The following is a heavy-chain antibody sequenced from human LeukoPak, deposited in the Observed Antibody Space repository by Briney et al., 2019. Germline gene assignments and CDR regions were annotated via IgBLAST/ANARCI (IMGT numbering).Heavy chain of an antibody. D-gene: IGHD3-10*01. CDR3: ARDYGSGSYSSKFDY. Sequence: ASVKVSCKASGYTFTGYYMNWVRQAPGQGLEWMGWINPNSGATNYAQKFQGRVTVTRDTSISTTYMELSRLRSDDTAVYYCARDYGSGSYSSKFDYWGQGTLVTVSS. J-gene: IGHJ4*02. CDR2: INPNSGAT. CDR1: GYTFTGYY. V-gene: IGHV1-2*02.